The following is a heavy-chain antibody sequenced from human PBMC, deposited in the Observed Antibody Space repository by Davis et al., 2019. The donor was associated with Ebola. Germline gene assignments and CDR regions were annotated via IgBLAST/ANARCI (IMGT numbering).Heavy chain of an antibody. CDR1: GGSITSSTRYY. Sequence: SETLSLTCSVPGGSITSSTRYYWGWIRQPPGQGLEWIASIYHTGNTYYNPSFQSRVTISVYTFKNQLSLRVNSVTAADTAVYYCARDLTTARGFDFWGQGTLVPVSS. D-gene: IGHD6-6*01. J-gene: IGHJ4*02. CDR3: ARDLTTARGFDF. CDR2: IYHTGNT. V-gene: IGHV4-39*07.